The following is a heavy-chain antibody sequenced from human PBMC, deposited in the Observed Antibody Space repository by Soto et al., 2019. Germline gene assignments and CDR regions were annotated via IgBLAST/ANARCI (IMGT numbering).Heavy chain of an antibody. CDR3: ALPKNSLGWYNF. CDR2: INPNGGST. V-gene: IGHV1-46*01. J-gene: IGHJ4*02. Sequence: QVQVAQSGAEVKKPGASVKVSCKTSGYTFTNYHVHWVRQAPGQGLEWMGAINPNGGSTTYAQHLQGRVTMTSDSSTSTVDMEMGSLRSDDSAVYYCALPKNSLGWYNFWGQGTLVTVS. CDR1: GYTFTNYH. D-gene: IGHD6-19*01.